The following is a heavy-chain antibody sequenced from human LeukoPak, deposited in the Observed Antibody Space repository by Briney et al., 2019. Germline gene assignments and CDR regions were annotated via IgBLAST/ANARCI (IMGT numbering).Heavy chain of an antibody. Sequence: PSETVSSKTSGYTFTDYDIHWARLAPPHGLEWMGWMNPNSGKTNYAQKLQGRVTFSRNTSISVAYMELSGLRSEDSAVYFCAGGAFGETNTAFAIWAQGTMVAVSS. CDR3: AGGAFGETNTAFAI. V-gene: IGHV1-8*03. CDR2: MNPNSGKT. J-gene: IGHJ3*02. CDR1: GYTFTDYD. D-gene: IGHD4-17*01.